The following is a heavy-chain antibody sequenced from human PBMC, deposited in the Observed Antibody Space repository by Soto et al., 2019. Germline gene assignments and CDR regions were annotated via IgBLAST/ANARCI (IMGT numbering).Heavy chain of an antibody. CDR3: AKEGSDGWCHL. Sequence: EEQLVESGGCLIQPGGSLRLSCVVSGFSVINSYVSWVRQAPGQGLEWVSIIYTGGYTYYADSVKGRFTMSRDTSKNTVSLKMNSLRAEDTALYYCAKEGSDGWCHLWGQGTLVTVSS. CDR1: GFSVINSY. D-gene: IGHD1-26*01. J-gene: IGHJ5*02. V-gene: IGHV3-53*01. CDR2: IYTGGYT.